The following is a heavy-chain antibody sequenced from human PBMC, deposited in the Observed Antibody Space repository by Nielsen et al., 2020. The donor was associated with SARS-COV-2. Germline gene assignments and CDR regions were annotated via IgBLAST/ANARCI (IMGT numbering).Heavy chain of an antibody. Sequence: GGSLRLSCAASGFTFDDYAMHWVRQAPGKGLEWVSGISWNSGSIGYADSVKGRFTISRDNAKNSLYLQMNGLRAEDTALYYCAKDPGGSGFDYWGQGTLVTVSS. CDR1: GFTFDDYA. D-gene: IGHD6-19*01. CDR3: AKDPGGSGFDY. J-gene: IGHJ4*02. V-gene: IGHV3-9*01. CDR2: ISWNSGSI.